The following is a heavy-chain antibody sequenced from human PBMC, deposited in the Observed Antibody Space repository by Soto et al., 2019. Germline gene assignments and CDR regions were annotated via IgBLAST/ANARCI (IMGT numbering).Heavy chain of an antibody. Sequence: SETLSLTCAVYGGSFSGYYWSWIRQPPGKGLEWIGEINHSGSTNYNPSLKSRVTISVDTSKNQFSLKLSSVAAADTAVYYCARGLADHGAEGNWFDPWGQGTLVTVSS. V-gene: IGHV4-34*01. J-gene: IGHJ5*02. CDR3: ARGLADHGAEGNWFDP. CDR1: GGSFSGYY. D-gene: IGHD4-17*01. CDR2: INHSGST.